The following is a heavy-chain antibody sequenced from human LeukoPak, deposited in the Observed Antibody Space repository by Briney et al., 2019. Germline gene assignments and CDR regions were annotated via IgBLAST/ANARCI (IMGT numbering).Heavy chain of an antibody. CDR1: GCTFSSYA. V-gene: IGHV3-23*01. D-gene: IGHD1-7*01. J-gene: IGHJ4*02. Sequence: PGGSLRLSCAASGCTFSSYAMSWVRQAPGKGLNWVSAISGSGTGTYYADSVKGRFTISRDNSKNTLYLQMNSLRAEDTAVYYCAKEGGTGTRFDYWGQGTLVTVSS. CDR3: AKEGGTGTRFDY. CDR2: ISGSGTGT.